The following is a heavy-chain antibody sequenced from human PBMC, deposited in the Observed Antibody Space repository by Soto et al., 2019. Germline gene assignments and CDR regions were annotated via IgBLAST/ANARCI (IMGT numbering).Heavy chain of an antibody. V-gene: IGHV4-34*01. CDR2: INHSGST. CDR1: GGSFSGYY. D-gene: IGHD5-12*01. J-gene: IGHJ4*02. CDR3: ARGSSGYDPYYFDY. Sequence: SETLSLTCAVYGGSFSGYYWSWIRQPPGKGLEWIGEINHSGSTNYNPSLKSRVTISVDTSKNQFSLKLSSVTAADTAVYYCARGSSGYDPYYFDYWGQGTLVTVSS.